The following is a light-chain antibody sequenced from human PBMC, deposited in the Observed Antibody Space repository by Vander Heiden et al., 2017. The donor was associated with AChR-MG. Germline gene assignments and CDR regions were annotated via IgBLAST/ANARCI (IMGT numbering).Light chain of an antibody. CDR1: SSNIGRNP. CDR3: AAWDDRLNGFVV. J-gene: IGLJ2*01. CDR2: SSN. V-gene: IGLV1-44*01. Sequence: QSVLTQPPSASGTPGQRVAISCSGNSSNIGRNPVNWYQQLPGTAPKLLIHSSNKRPSGVPDRFSGSKSGTSASLAISGLQSEDEADYFCAAWDDRLNGFVVFGGGTKLTVI.